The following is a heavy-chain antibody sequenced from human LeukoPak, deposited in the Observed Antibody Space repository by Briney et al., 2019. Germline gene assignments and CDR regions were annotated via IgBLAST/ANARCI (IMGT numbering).Heavy chain of an antibody. Sequence: SETLSLTCTVSGGSISSYYWSWIRQPPGKGLEWIGYIYYSENTKYNPSLKSRVTISVDTSKNQFSLKLSSVTAADTAVYYCARSHKAMAGEGLFDYWGQGTLVTVS. D-gene: IGHD5-18*01. J-gene: IGHJ4*02. CDR1: GGSISSYY. CDR3: ARSHKAMAGEGLFDY. CDR2: IYYSENT. V-gene: IGHV4-59*01.